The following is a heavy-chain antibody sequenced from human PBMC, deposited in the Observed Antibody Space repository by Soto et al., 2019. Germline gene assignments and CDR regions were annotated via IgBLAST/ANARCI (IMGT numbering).Heavy chain of an antibody. CDR1: GGSMSSGGYS. V-gene: IGHV4-30-2*01. J-gene: IGHJ4*02. D-gene: IGHD2-15*01. Sequence: SETLSLTCAVSGGSMSSGGYSWSVIRQPPGKGLEWIGYSYHSGSPYYNPSLKSRVTISVDRSKNQFSLKLSSVTDADTAVYYCARGLRRMVAAPHFDYWGQGTLVTVSS. CDR2: SYHSGSP. CDR3: ARGLRRMVAAPHFDY.